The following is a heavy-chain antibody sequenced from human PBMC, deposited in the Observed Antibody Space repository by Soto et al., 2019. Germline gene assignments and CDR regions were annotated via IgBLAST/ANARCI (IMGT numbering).Heavy chain of an antibody. J-gene: IGHJ6*02. CDR1: GFTFAWYG. Sequence: ASVKVSCKASGFTFAWYGVSWVRQDPGQGLEWMGWISANNGKTDYEQKLQGRVTMTTDTSTSTTYMELRSLTSDDTAVYYCARVRYYDSGRPSGMDVWGQGTTVTVSS. D-gene: IGHD3-10*01. V-gene: IGHV1-18*01. CDR3: ARVRYYDSGRPSGMDV. CDR2: ISANNGKT.